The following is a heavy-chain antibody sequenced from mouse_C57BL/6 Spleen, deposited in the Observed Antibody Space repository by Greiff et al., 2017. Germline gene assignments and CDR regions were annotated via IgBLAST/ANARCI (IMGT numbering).Heavy chain of an antibody. V-gene: IGHV5-17*01. D-gene: IGHD2-4*01. CDR2: ISSGSSTI. Sequence: EVQGVESGGGLVKPGGSLKLSCAASGFTFSDYGMHWVRQAPEKGLEWVAYISSGSSTIYYADTVKGRFTISRDNAKNTLFLQMTSLRSEDTAMYYCARWDYPYAMDYWGQGTSVTVSS. CDR1: GFTFSDYG. CDR3: ARWDYPYAMDY. J-gene: IGHJ4*01.